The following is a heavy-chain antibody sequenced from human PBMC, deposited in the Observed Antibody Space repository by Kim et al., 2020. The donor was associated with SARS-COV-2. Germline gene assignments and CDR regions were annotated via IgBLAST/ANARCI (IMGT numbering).Heavy chain of an antibody. CDR3: ARVWDY. CDR2: NDGRST. J-gene: IGHJ4*02. Sequence: NDGRSTDNHPTLNSRVTLSVDTSKNQFSLKLTSVTAADTAVYYCARVWDYWGQGTLVTVSS. D-gene: IGHD2-21*01. V-gene: IGHV4-34*01.